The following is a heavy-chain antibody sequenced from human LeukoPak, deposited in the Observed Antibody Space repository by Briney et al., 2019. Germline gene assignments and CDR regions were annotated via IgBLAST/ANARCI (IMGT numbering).Heavy chain of an antibody. CDR2: IYYSGST. V-gene: IGHV4-39*07. J-gene: IGHJ4*02. CDR1: GGSISSPSYY. Sequence: PSETLSLTCTVSGGSISSPSYYWGWIRQPPGKGLEWIGAIYYSGSTYFNPSLKSRVTISIDTSKNQFSLKLSSVTAADTAVYYCARVSRGGLVGYWGQGTPVTVSS. CDR3: ARVSRGGLVGY. D-gene: IGHD6-19*01.